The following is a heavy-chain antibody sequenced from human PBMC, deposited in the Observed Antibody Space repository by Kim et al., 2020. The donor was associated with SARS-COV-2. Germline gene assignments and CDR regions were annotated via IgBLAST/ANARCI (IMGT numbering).Heavy chain of an antibody. D-gene: IGHD3-16*01. CDR1: GFTFSSYS. Sequence: GGSLRLSCAASGFTFSSYSMNWVRQAPGKGLEWVSSISSSSSYIYYADSVKGRFTISRDNAKNSLYLQMNSLRAEDTAVYYCARYGPGGYLENWFDPWGQGTLVTVSS. CDR3: ARYGPGGYLENWFDP. CDR2: ISSSSSYI. J-gene: IGHJ5*02. V-gene: IGHV3-21*01.